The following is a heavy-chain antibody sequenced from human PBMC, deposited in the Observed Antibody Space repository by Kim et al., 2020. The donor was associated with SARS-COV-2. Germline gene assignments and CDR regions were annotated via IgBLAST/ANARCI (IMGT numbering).Heavy chain of an antibody. CDR3: AKGKRGNGGYWQSAQYYFDY. CDR1: GFTFTNFP. D-gene: IGHD2-21*01. CDR2: ISESAAST. J-gene: IGHJ4*02. Sequence: GGSLRLSCAVSGFTFTNFPMTWVRQAPGKGLEWVSVISESAASTYYADSVKGRFTISRDDSKNTLYLQMYSLRGEDTAIYYCAKGKRGNGGYWQSAQYYFDYWGQGTLVTVSS. V-gene: IGHV3-23*01.